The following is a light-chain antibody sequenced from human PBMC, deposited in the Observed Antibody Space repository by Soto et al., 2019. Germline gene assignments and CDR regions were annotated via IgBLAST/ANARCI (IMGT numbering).Light chain of an antibody. CDR2: KAS. CDR1: QTIGSW. J-gene: IGKJ5*01. V-gene: IGKV1-39*01. Sequence: EIKLPQSPFCLAASVGGRFTITCRASQTIGSWLDWYEQKPGKAPKLLXYKASTLKSGVPSRFSGSGSGTDFTLTISSLQPEDFETYYCQQSYSSPITFGQGTRLEIK. CDR3: QQSYSSPIT.